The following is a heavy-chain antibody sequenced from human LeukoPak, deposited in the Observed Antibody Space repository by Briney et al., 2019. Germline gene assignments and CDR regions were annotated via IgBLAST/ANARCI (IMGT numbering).Heavy chain of an antibody. CDR3: ASDNDSSGYAYYYYYGMDV. V-gene: IGHV7-4-1*02. D-gene: IGHD3-22*01. CDR2: IHTNTGNP. Sequence: ASVKVSCKASGYTFTSYAMNWVRQAPGQGLEWMGWIHTNTGNPTYAQGFTGRFVFSLDTSVSTAYLQISSLKAEGTAVYYCASDNDSSGYAYYYYYGMDVWGQGTTVTVSS. J-gene: IGHJ6*02. CDR1: GYTFTSYA.